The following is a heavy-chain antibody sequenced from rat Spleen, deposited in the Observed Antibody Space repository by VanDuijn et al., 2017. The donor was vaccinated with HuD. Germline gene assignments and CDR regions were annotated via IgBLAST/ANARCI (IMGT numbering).Heavy chain of an antibody. V-gene: IGHV5-25*01. Sequence: EVQLVESGGGLVQPGRSMKLSCVASGFTFSNCDMAWVRQAPKKGLEWVASISPSGVTYYRDSVKGRFTVSRENAKSTLYLLVDSLRSEDTATYYCARQDTSGYSNWFAYWGQGTLVTVSS. CDR1: GFTFSNCD. D-gene: IGHD4-3*01. CDR3: ARQDTSGYSNWFAY. CDR2: ISPSGVT. J-gene: IGHJ3*01.